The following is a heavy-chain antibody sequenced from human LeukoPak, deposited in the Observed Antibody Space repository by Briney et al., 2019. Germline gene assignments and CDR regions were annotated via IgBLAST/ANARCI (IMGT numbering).Heavy chain of an antibody. Sequence: GGSLRLSCAVSGFIFSNYWMSWVRQAPGKGLEWVANIKQDGSEKYYVDSVKGRFTISRDNAKNSLYLQMNSLRAEDTAVYYCAKSKFYLDNWDQGTLVTVSS. CDR1: GFIFSNYW. CDR3: AKSKFYLDN. V-gene: IGHV3-7*05. J-gene: IGHJ4*02. CDR2: IKQDGSEK.